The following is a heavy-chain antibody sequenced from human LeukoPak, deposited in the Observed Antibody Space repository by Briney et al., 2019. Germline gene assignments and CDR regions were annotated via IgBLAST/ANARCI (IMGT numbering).Heavy chain of an antibody. CDR1: GGSLSSYY. CDR2: IYTTGST. Sequence: PSETLSLTCTVSGGSLSSYYWSWVRQPPGKGLERIGYIYTTGSTNYNPSLKSRVTISVDTSKNQFSLKLSSVTAADTAVYYCARGGYFGSRKAFDYWGQGTLVTVSS. D-gene: IGHD3-22*01. V-gene: IGHV4-59*01. J-gene: IGHJ4*02. CDR3: ARGGYFGSRKAFDY.